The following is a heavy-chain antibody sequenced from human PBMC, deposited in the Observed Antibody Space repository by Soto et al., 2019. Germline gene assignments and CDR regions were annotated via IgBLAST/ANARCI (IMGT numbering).Heavy chain of an antibody. J-gene: IGHJ4*02. CDR1: GYTFSAYY. Sequence: SVKVSCNASGYTFSAYYMHWVRQAPGQGLEWMGWINPNSGATNYAQKFQGRVTMTRDASIRTAYMELSRLTSDDTALYYCAKDGQYGDYGYYFDYWGQGTLVTVSS. CDR3: AKDGQYGDYGYYFDY. CDR2: INPNSGAT. D-gene: IGHD4-17*01. V-gene: IGHV1-2*02.